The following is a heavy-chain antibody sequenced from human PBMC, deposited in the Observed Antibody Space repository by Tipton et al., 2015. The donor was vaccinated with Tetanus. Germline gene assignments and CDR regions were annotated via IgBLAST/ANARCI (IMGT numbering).Heavy chain of an antibody. CDR2: INPHSGDT. D-gene: IGHD2-15*01. V-gene: IGHV1-2*06. CDR3: ARGGTYCSGGSCNPDY. Sequence: QLVQSGAEVKKPGASVKVSCKASGYTFTDYYSHWVRQAPGQGLEWMGRINPHSGDTNYPQKFQGRVTMTRDTSITTAYLELNRVRSDDTAVYYCARGGTYCSGGSCNPDYWGQGTLVTVSS. CDR1: GYTFTDYY. J-gene: IGHJ4*02.